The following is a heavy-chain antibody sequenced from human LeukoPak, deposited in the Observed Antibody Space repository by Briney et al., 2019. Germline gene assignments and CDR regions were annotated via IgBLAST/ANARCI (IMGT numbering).Heavy chain of an antibody. CDR1: GFSFSNSA. Sequence: SVKVSCKSSGFSFSNSAVQWVRQARGQRLEWIGWIIVGSGTTNYAQSLQGRLTITRDMSTNTAYMELSSLRSEDTAVYYCAAERYGGISDCCNFEIWGQGTMDTVSS. J-gene: IGHJ3*02. CDR3: AAERYGGISDCCNFEI. CDR2: IIVGSGTT. D-gene: IGHD4-23*01. V-gene: IGHV1-58*01.